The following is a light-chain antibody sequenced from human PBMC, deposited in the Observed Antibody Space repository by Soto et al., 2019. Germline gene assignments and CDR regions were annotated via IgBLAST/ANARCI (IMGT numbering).Light chain of an antibody. Sequence: QSVLTQPPSVSEAPGQRVTISCTGSSSNIGAGYEAHWYQQVPGTAPQLLIYENNNRPSGVPDRFSGSKSGTSASLAITGLQAEDEAEYYCQSYDSSLSGYVLGTGTKLPVL. CDR1: SSNIGAGYE. CDR3: QSYDSSLSGYV. CDR2: ENN. J-gene: IGLJ1*01. V-gene: IGLV1-40*01.